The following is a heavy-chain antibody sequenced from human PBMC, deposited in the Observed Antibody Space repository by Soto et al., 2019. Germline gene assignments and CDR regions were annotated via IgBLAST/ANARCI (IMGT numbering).Heavy chain of an antibody. D-gene: IGHD2-15*01. J-gene: IGHJ6*02. CDR2: IYHSGST. V-gene: IGHV4-4*02. CDR1: GGSISSSNW. CDR3: AGDLTEATDCSGGSCYSPDYYYGMDV. Sequence: SETLSLTCAVSGGSISSSNWWSWVRQPPGKGLEWIGEIYHSGSTNYNPSLKSRVTISVDKSKNQFSLKLSSVTAADTAVYYCAGDLTEATDCSGGSCYSPDYYYGMDVWGQGTTVTVSS.